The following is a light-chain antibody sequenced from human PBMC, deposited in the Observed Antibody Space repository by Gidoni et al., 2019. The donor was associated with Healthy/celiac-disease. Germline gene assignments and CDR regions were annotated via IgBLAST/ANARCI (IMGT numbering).Light chain of an antibody. V-gene: IGLV3-19*01. J-gene: IGLJ2*01. CDR2: GKN. Sequence: SSELTQDPAVAVALGQTVRITCQGDSLRSYYASWYQQKQGQAPVLVIYGKNNRPSGNPARFSVSSSGNTASLTITGAQAEDEADYYCNSRDSSGNHLVFGGGTKLTVL. CDR3: NSRDSSGNHLV. CDR1: SLRSYY.